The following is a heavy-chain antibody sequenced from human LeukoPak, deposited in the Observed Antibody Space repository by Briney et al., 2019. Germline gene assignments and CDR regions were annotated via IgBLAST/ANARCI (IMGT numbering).Heavy chain of an antibody. V-gene: IGHV4-39*07. CDR1: GDSISRSSFF. D-gene: IGHD4-17*01. CDR3: ARGYSLGDYDY. CDR2: IYHSGST. J-gene: IGHJ4*02. Sequence: SETLSLTCSVSGDSISRSSFFWGWIRQPPGKGLEWIGYIYHSGSTYYNPSLKSRVTISVDTSKNQFSLKLSSVTAADTAVYYCARGYSLGDYDYWGQGTLVTVSS.